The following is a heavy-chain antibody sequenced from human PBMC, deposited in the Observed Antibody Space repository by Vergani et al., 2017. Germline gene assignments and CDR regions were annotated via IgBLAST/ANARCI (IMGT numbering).Heavy chain of an antibody. CDR1: GGSFSGYY. J-gene: IGHJ4*02. CDR3: ARGDKKTGYCSGGSCLGKXFDY. CDR2: INHSGST. Sequence: QVQLQQWGAGLLKPSETLSLTCAVYGGSFSGYYWSWIRQPPGKGLEWIGEINHSGSTNYNPSLKSRVTISVDTSKNQFSLKLSSVTAADTAVYYCARGDKKTGYCSGGSCLGKXFDYWGQGTLVTVSS. D-gene: IGHD2-15*01. V-gene: IGHV4-34*01.